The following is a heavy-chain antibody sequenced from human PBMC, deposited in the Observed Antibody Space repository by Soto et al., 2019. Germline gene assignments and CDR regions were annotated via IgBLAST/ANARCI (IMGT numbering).Heavy chain of an antibody. CDR1: GYTFTSYY. CDR3: ARGDTTVSILLPQYYYYGMDV. CDR2: INPSGGST. V-gene: IGHV1-46*01. Sequence: ASVKVSCKASGYTFTSYYMHWVRQAPGQGLEWMGIINPSGGSTSYAQKFQGRVTMTRDTSTSTVYMELSSLRSEDTAVYYCARGDTTVSILLPQYYYYGMDVWGQGTTVTVSS. D-gene: IGHD4-4*01. J-gene: IGHJ6*02.